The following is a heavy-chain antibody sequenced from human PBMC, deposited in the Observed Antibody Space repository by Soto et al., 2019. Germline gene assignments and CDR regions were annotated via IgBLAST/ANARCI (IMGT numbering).Heavy chain of an antibody. J-gene: IGHJ4*02. CDR1: GFNFKKFA. CDR3: AQADGEQWLLPHLDK. CDR2: ISCCGGST. Sequence: EVQLLESGGGVVQPGGSLRLSCVASGFNFKKFAMSWVRQAPGEGLEWVSGISCCGGSTSYADSVKGRFSIARDDSTNTLSLQMNNLRGEDTAQYYCAQADGEQWLLPHLDKWGQGTLVTVS. V-gene: IGHV3-23*01. D-gene: IGHD6-19*01.